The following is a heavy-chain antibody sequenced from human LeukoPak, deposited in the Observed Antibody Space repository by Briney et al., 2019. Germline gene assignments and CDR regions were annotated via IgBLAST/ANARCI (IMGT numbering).Heavy chain of an antibody. CDR2: ISGRGDST. D-gene: IGHD3-22*01. CDR3: AKHIDITMIVVVIPDDAFDI. J-gene: IGHJ3*02. CDR1: GFTLSRHA. V-gene: IGHV3-23*01. Sequence: GGSLRHSCGASGFTLSRHAMRWAREAPGKGVEEGSAISGRGDSTYYAHSVTSRHTISRDNSKNTLYLQMNSLRAEDTAVYYCAKHIDITMIVVVIPDDAFDIWGQGTMVTVSS.